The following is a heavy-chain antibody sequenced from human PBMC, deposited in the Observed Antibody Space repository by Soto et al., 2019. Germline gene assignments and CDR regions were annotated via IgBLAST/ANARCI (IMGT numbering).Heavy chain of an antibody. CDR2: IKQDGSEK. Sequence: GGSLRLSCAASGFTFSSYWMSWVRQAPGKGLEWVANIKQDGSEKYYVDSVKGRFTISRDNAKNSLYLQMNSLRAEDTAVYYCAKCGYYYDSSGYYKLSAFDIWGQGTMVTV. V-gene: IGHV3-7*03. CDR1: GFTFSSYW. D-gene: IGHD3-22*01. J-gene: IGHJ3*02. CDR3: AKCGYYYDSSGYYKLSAFDI.